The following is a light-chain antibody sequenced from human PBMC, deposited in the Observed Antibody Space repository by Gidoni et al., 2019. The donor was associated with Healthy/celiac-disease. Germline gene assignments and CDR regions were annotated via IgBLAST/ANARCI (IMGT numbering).Light chain of an antibody. V-gene: IGLV2-14*03. CDR2: DVS. J-gene: IGLJ3*02. CDR3: SSYTCSSTRV. Sequence: QSALTQPASVSGSPGQSITISCTGTSSDVGGYNYVSWSQQHPGKAPKLMIYDVSNRPSGVSNRFSGSKSGNTASLTISGLQAEDDADYYCSSYTCSSTRVFGGGTKLTVL. CDR1: SSDVGGYNY.